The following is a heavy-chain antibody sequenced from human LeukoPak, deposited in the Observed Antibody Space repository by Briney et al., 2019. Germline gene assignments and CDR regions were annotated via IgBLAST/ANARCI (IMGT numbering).Heavy chain of an antibody. CDR2: ISDGAGGRT. J-gene: IGHJ4*02. Sequence: GGSLRLSCAASGFTFSNYAMNWVRQAPGKGLEWVSAISDGAGGRTYYTDPVKGRFTISRDNSKNTLYLQLNSLRAEDTAVYYCAKEDVDTSFDYWGQGTLVTVSS. CDR3: AKEDVDTSFDY. D-gene: IGHD5-18*01. V-gene: IGHV3-23*01. CDR1: GFTFSNYA.